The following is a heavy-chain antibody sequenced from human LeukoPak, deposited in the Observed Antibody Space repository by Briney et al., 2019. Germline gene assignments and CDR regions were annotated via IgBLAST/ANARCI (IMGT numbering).Heavy chain of an antibody. CDR2: IRYDGSNK. J-gene: IGHJ4*02. V-gene: IGHV3-30*02. D-gene: IGHD2-21*02. Sequence: PGGSLRLSCAASGFTFSSYGMHWVRQAPGKGLEWVAFIRYDGSNKYYADSVKGRFTISRDNSKNSLYLQMNSLRAEDTAVYYCARDRPKIVVVTAGLDYWGQGTLVTVSS. CDR3: ARDRPKIVVVTAGLDY. CDR1: GFTFSSYG.